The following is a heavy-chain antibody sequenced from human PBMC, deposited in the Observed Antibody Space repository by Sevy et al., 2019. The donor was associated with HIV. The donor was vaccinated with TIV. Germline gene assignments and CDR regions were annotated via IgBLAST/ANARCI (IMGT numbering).Heavy chain of an antibody. D-gene: IGHD3-22*01. CDR3: ATKKDYYDSSGSPFDS. V-gene: IGHV1-24*01. CDR2: FDPEDGET. CDR1: GYTLTQLS. Sequence: ASVKVSCKVSGYTLTQLSMHWVRQAPGKGLEWMGSFDPEDGETLYAQNFQGRVTMTADTSTDTAYMALSSLRSEDTVIYYSATKKDYYDSSGSPFDSWGQGTLVNVSS. J-gene: IGHJ4*02.